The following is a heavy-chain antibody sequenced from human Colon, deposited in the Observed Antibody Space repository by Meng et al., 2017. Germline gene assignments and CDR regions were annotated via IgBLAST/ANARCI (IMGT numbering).Heavy chain of an antibody. Sequence: SETLSLTCTVSNISISTYYWSWIRQPPGKGLEWIGYMFYTGSTNYNPSLKGRVTMSVDTSKNQFSLKLSSVTAADTAMYFCARDPVGTTSFDAFDIWGQGTMVT. CDR3: ARDPVGTTSFDAFDI. CDR2: MFYTGST. D-gene: IGHD1-26*01. V-gene: IGHV4-59*01. J-gene: IGHJ3*02. CDR1: NISISTYY.